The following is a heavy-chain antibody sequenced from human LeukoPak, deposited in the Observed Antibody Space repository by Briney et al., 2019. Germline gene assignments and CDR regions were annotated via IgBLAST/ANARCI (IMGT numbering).Heavy chain of an antibody. D-gene: IGHD2-2*01. V-gene: IGHV3-21*01. J-gene: IGHJ4*02. Sequence: PGGSLRLSCAASGFTFSSYSMNWVRQAPGKGLEWVSSISSSSSYIYYADSVKGRFTISRDNSQNTLHLEMNSLRAKDTAVYYCAKDIEVVVPVGFDYWGQGTLVTVSS. CDR1: GFTFSSYS. CDR3: AKDIEVVVPVGFDY. CDR2: ISSSSSYI.